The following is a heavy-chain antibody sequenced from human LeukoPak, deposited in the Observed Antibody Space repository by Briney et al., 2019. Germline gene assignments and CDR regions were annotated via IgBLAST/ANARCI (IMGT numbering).Heavy chain of an antibody. J-gene: IGHJ4*02. CDR3: AKGGYPFDY. CDR2: ISYDGSNK. CDR1: GFTFSSYG. Sequence: PGGSLRLSCAASGFTFSSYGMHWVRQAPGKGREWVAVISYDGSNKYYADSVKGRFTISRDNSKNTLYLQMNSLRAEDTAVYYCAKGGYPFDYWGQGTLVTVSS. V-gene: IGHV3-30*18. D-gene: IGHD1-1*01.